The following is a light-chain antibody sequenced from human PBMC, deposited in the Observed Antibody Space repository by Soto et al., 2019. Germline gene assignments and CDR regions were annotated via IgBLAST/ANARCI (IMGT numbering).Light chain of an antibody. CDR2: EVS. CDR3: SSYAGSGGHNYG. Sequence: QSVLNQPASVSGSPGQSITISCTGTSSDIGGYNYVSWYQQHPGKAPKLMIYEVSNRPSGVSNRFSGSKSGNTASLTISGRQAEDEAVYYCSSYAGSGGHNYGFATETKVT. V-gene: IGLV2-14*01. CDR1: SSDIGGYNY. J-gene: IGLJ1*01.